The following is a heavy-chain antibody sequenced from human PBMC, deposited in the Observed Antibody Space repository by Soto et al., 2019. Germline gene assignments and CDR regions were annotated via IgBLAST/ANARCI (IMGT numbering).Heavy chain of an antibody. V-gene: IGHV3-66*01. J-gene: IGHJ4*02. Sequence: GGSLRLSCAASGFTVSSNYMSWVRQAPGKGLEWVSVINTGDSTKYAASVKARFTISRDNSKNTVYLQMNSLRAEDTAVYYCARVPGGDYFDHWGQGAQVTVSS. CDR2: INTGDST. D-gene: IGHD3-16*01. CDR3: ARVPGGDYFDH. CDR1: GFTVSSNY.